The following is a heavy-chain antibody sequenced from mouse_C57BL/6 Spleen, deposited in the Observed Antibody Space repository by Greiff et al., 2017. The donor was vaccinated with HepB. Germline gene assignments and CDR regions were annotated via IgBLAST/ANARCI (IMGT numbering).Heavy chain of an antibody. D-gene: IGHD1-1*01. CDR2: IHPNSGST. CDR1: GYTFTSYW. CDR3: ARDYGSSPFDY. V-gene: IGHV1-64*01. J-gene: IGHJ2*01. Sequence: VQLQQPGAELVKPGASVKLSCKASGYTFTSYWMHWVKQRPGQGLEWIGMIHPNSGSTNYNEKFKSKATLTVDKSSSTAYMQLSSRTSEDSAVYYCARDYGSSPFDYWGQGTTLTVSS.